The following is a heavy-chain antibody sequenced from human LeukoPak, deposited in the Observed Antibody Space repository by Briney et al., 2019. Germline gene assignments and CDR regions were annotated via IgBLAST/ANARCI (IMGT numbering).Heavy chain of an antibody. CDR2: INPNSGGT. V-gene: IGHV1-2*06. CDR3: ARGRYSSSSEVNL. CDR1: GYTFTSYG. J-gene: IGHJ4*02. Sequence: ASVKVSCKASGYTFTSYGISWVRQAPGQGLEWMGRINPNSGGTNYAQKFQGRVTMTRDTSISTAYMELSRLRSDDTAVYYCARGRYSSSSEVNLWGQGTLVTVSS. D-gene: IGHD6-6*01.